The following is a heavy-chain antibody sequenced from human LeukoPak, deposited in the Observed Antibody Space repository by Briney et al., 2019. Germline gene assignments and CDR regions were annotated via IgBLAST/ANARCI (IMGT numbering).Heavy chain of an antibody. J-gene: IGHJ4*02. Sequence: GGSLRLSCAASGFTVSSNYMSWVRQAPGKGLEWVSVTYSGGSTYYADSVKGRFTISRDNSKNTLYLQMNSLRAEDTAVYYCARILDSAWGELGYWGQGTLVTVSS. CDR1: GFTVSSNY. CDR2: TYSGGST. V-gene: IGHV3-53*05. CDR3: ARILDSAWGELGY. D-gene: IGHD6-19*01.